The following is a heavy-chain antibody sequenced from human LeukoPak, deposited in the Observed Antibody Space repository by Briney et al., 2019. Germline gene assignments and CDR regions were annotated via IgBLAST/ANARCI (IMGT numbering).Heavy chain of an antibody. Sequence: SETLSLTCTVSGGSISSHYWSWIRQPPGKGLEWIGYIYYSGSTNYNPSLKSRVTISVDTSKNQFSLKLSSVTAADTAVYYCARVVSAFDIWGQGTMVTVSS. CDR1: GGSISSHY. D-gene: IGHD2-15*01. V-gene: IGHV4-59*11. CDR3: ARVVSAFDI. J-gene: IGHJ3*02. CDR2: IYYSGST.